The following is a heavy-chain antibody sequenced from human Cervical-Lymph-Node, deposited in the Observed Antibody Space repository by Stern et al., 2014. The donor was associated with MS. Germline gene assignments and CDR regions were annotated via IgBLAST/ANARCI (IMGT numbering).Heavy chain of an antibody. J-gene: IGHJ6*02. D-gene: IGHD5-24*01. V-gene: IGHV5-51*01. CDR3: ARMATNYLYYYYYGMDV. Sequence: EVQLVESGAEVKKPGESLKISCKGSGYSFTSYWIGWVRQMPGKGLEWRGIIYPGGSDNRYNPSFQGQVTISADKSISTAYLQWSSLKASDTAMYYCARMATNYLYYYYYGMDVWGQGTTVTVSS. CDR1: GYSFTSYW. CDR2: IYPGGSDN.